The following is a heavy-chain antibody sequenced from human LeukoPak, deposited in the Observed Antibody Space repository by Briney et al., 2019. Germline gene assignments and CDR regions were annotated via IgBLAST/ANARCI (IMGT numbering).Heavy chain of an antibody. V-gene: IGHV3-48*01. CDR2: IGISSANT. CDR3: ARDYKYAFDN. J-gene: IGHJ4*02. CDR1: GFTFSAYS. Sequence: GGSLRLSCAASGFTFSAYSMNWVRQAPGKGLEWISYIGISSANTKYADSVKGRFTISGDKAKHSLYLQMNSLRVEDTAVYYCARDYKYAFDNWGQGTLVTVSS. D-gene: IGHD5-24*01.